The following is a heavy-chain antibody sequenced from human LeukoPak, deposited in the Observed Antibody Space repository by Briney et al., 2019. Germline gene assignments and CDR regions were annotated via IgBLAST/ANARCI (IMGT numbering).Heavy chain of an antibody. CDR3: ATTLSGWSPPQTSYYSYYMDV. Sequence: GGSLRLSCAASGFTFSLNEMNWVRQAPGKGLEWVSYINGPASNIFYADSVKGRFTISRDNAKNSMYLQMNSLRGEDTAVYYCATTLSGWSPPQTSYYSYYMDVWGKGTTVTISS. CDR2: INGPASNI. CDR1: GFTFSLNE. V-gene: IGHV3-48*03. J-gene: IGHJ6*03. D-gene: IGHD6-19*01.